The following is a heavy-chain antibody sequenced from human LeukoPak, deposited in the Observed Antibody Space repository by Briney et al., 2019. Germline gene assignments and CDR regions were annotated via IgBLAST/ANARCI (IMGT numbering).Heavy chain of an antibody. Sequence: PGTSLRLSCAASAFTFSSYGLHWVRQAPGKGLEWVSVIYSGGSTYYADSVKGRFTISRDNSKNTLYLQMSSLRAEDTAVYYCAREIWRDSYNYGTDVWGQGTTVTVSS. CDR2: IYSGGST. CDR1: AFTFSSYG. CDR3: AREIWRDSYNYGTDV. J-gene: IGHJ6*02. V-gene: IGHV3-53*01.